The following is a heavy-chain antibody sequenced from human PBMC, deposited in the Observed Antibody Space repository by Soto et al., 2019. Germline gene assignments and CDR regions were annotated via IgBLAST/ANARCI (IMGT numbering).Heavy chain of an antibody. D-gene: IGHD2-15*01. CDR1: GFTFSSYA. CDR3: GREPYISLHYSGGGDV. V-gene: IGHV3-30*04. Sequence: QVQLVESGGGVVQPGRSLRLSCAASGFTFSSYAMHWVRQAPGKGLEWVAVVSHDGKTDHHAAALKGRFTISRDTSANILSLRMNSLREDDTAVYYCGREPYISLHYSGGGDVWGQGTMVTVSS. CDR2: VSHDGKTD. J-gene: IGHJ3*01.